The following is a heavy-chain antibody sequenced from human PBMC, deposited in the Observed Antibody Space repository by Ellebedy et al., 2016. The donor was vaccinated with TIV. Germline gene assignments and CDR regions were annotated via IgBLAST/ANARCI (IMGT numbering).Heavy chain of an antibody. CDR1: GGTFSSYA. D-gene: IGHD2-15*01. J-gene: IGHJ6*02. V-gene: IGHV1-69*05. Sequence: SVKVSXKASGGTFSSYAISWVRQAPGQGLEWMGGIIPIFGTANYAQKFQGRVTMTRNTSISTAYMELSSLRSEDTAVYYCARGSSWWGNGMDVWGQGTTVTVSS. CDR2: IIPIFGTA. CDR3: ARGSSWWGNGMDV.